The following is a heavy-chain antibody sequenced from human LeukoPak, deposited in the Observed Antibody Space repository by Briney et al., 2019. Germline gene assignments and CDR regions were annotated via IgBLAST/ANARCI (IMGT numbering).Heavy chain of an antibody. V-gene: IGHV1-69*01. CDR2: FIPIFGTA. CDR3: ARDCSSTSCYGGGYDY. D-gene: IGHD2-2*01. Sequence: GASVKVSCKASGGTISSYAISWVRQAPGQGLEWMGGFIPIFGTANYAQKFQGRVTITADESTSTAYMELSSLRSEDTAVYYCARDCSSTSCYGGGYDYWGPGTLVTVSS. J-gene: IGHJ4*02. CDR1: GGTISSYA.